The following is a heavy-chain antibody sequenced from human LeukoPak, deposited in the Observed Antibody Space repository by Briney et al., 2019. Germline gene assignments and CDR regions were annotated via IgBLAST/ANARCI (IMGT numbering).Heavy chain of an antibody. CDR2: INHSGST. D-gene: IGHD3-10*01. Sequence: SETLSLTCAVYGGSFSGYYWSWIRQPPGKGLGWIGEINHSGSTNYNPSLKSRVTISVDTSKNQFSLKLSSVTAADTAVYYCARARRSGSSHWGQGTLVTVSS. J-gene: IGHJ4*02. CDR3: ARARRSGSSH. CDR1: GGSFSGYY. V-gene: IGHV4-34*01.